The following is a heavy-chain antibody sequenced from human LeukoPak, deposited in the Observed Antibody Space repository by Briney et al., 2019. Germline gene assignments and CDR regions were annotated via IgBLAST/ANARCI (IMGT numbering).Heavy chain of an antibody. D-gene: IGHD2/OR15-2a*01. V-gene: IGHV1-2*02. J-gene: IGHJ6*03. Sequence: ASVKVSCKASGYTFTGYYMHWVRQAPGQGLEWMGWINPNTGGTNYAQKFQGRVTMTRDTSISTAYMELSRLRSDDTAVFYCARGASVSVLYYFYYYMDVWGKGTTVTISS. CDR1: GYTFTGYY. CDR3: ARGASVSVLYYFYYYMDV. CDR2: INPNTGGT.